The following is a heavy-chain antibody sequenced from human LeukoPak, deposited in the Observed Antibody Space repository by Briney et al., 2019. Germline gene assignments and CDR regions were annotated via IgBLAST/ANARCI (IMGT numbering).Heavy chain of an antibody. CDR1: GFTFSDYY. CDR3: ARVSSQQLK. J-gene: IGHJ4*02. CDR2: ISSSGSTI. V-gene: IGHV3-11*01. D-gene: IGHD6-13*01. Sequence: GGSLRLSCAASGFTFSDYYMSWIRRAPGKGLEWISYISSSGSTIFQADSMKGRFTISRDNAKNSLYLQMNNLRVEDTAVYYCARVSSQQLKWGQATLVTVSS.